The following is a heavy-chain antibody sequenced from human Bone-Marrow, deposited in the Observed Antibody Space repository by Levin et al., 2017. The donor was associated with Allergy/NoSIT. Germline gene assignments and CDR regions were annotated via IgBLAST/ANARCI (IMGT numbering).Heavy chain of an antibody. J-gene: IGHJ4*02. V-gene: IGHV3-23*01. CDR1: GFIFNHYA. Sequence: GGSLRLSCEASGFIFNHYAMTWVRQAPGKGLEWVSTLSGSGQTAYYADSVRGRFTVFRDNSQSTLYLQMNSLRVDDTALYYCAKEMDDIVVVAAASDSWGQGTLVTVSS. D-gene: IGHD2-15*01. CDR2: LSGSGQTA. CDR3: AKEMDDIVVVAAASDS.